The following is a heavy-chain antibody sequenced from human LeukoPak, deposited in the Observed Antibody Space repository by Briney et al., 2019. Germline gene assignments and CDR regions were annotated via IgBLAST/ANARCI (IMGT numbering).Heavy chain of an antibody. CDR2: INSDGSST. Sequence: LTGGSLRLSCAVSGFTFSSYWMHWVRQAPGKGLVWVSRINSDGSSTSYADSVKGRFTISRDNAKNTLYLQMNSLRAKDTAVYYCARADLPYYYESSGYYEQGIDYWGQGTLVTVSS. CDR1: GFTFSSYW. D-gene: IGHD3-22*01. V-gene: IGHV3-74*01. J-gene: IGHJ4*02. CDR3: ARADLPYYYESSGYYEQGIDY.